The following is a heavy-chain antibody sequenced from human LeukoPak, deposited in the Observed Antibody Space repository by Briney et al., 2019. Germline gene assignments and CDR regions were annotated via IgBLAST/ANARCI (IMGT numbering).Heavy chain of an antibody. V-gene: IGHV1-2*02. CDR1: GYTFTDYY. D-gene: IGHD6-19*01. CDR2: INPKSGGT. CDR3: ARASTVAGSHRPFDY. Sequence: ASVKVSCKASGYTFTDYYIHWVRQAPGQDFEWVGWINPKSGGTEYAQKFQGRVTMTRDPSLSTAYMELSRLRSDDTAVFYCARASTVAGSHRPFDYWGQGTLVTVSS. J-gene: IGHJ4*02.